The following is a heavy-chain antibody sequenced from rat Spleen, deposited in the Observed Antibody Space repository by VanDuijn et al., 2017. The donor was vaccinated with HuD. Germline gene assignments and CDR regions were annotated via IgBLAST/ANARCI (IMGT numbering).Heavy chain of an antibody. V-gene: IGHV2-15*01. J-gene: IGHJ2*01. CDR2: IWNDGTT. CDR3: VRDRPPYYFSSYIYGGFDY. CDR1: GFSLSSYG. D-gene: IGHD1-2*01. Sequence: QVQLKESGPGLVQPSQTLSLTCAVSGFSLSSYGVSWVRQPPGKGLEWMGGIWNDGTTNYDSTLKSRLSISRDTSKNHVFLEMDSLQTEDTAIYFCVRDRPPYYFSSYIYGGFDYWGQGLLVTVSS.